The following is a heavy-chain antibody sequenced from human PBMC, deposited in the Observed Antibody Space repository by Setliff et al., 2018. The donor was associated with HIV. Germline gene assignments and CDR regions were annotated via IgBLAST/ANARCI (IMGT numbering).Heavy chain of an antibody. Sequence: GASVKVSCKVSGYILTELSRHWVRQAPGKGLEWMGSFDPKDGKTRYAQKFQGRVTMTEDTSTDTAYMELSSLRSEDTAVYYYVTGSAARPFDYWGQGTLVTVSS. CDR3: VTGSAARPFDY. D-gene: IGHD6-6*01. V-gene: IGHV1-24*01. CDR2: FDPKDGKT. CDR1: GYILTELS. J-gene: IGHJ4*02.